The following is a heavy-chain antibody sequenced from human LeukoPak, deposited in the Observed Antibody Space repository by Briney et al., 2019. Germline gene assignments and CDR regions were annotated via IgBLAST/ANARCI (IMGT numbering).Heavy chain of an antibody. J-gene: IGHJ4*02. D-gene: IGHD3-22*01. V-gene: IGHV3-23*01. CDR3: AKDGIGGIYYDSSGYFDN. CDR2: ISGSGGST. Sequence: PGGSLRLSCAASGFTFNNYAMSWVRQAPGKGLEWVSAISGSGGSTYYADPLKGRFTISRDNPKNTLYLQMNSLRAEDTALYYCAKDGIGGIYYDSSGYFDNWGQGTLVTVSS. CDR1: GFTFNNYA.